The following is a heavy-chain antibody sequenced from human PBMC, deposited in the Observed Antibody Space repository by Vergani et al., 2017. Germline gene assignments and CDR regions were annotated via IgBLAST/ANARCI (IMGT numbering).Heavy chain of an antibody. D-gene: IGHD3-9*01. CDR3: ARDRHYDILTGYYYYYYYGMDV. CDR1: GFTFDDYA. V-gene: IGHV3-9*01. Sequence: EVQLVESGGGLVQPGRSLRLSCAASGFTFDDYAMHWVRQAPGKGLEWVSGISWNSGSIGYADSVKGRFTISRANAKNSLYLQMNSLRAEDTAVYYCARDRHYDILTGYYYYYYYGMDVWGQGTTVTVSS. J-gene: IGHJ6*02. CDR2: ISWNSGSI.